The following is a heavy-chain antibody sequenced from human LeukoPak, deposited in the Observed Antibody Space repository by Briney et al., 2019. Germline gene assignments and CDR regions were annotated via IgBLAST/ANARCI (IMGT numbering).Heavy chain of an antibody. Sequence: GGSLRLSCAASGFTFSSYGMHWVRQAPGKGLEWVAVISYDGSNKYYADSVKGRFTISRDNSKNTLYLQMNSLRAEDTAVYYCAKNPSNVVVAATEHHFDYWGQGTLVTVSS. V-gene: IGHV3-30*18. CDR3: AKNPSNVVVAATEHHFDY. J-gene: IGHJ4*02. D-gene: IGHD2-15*01. CDR1: GFTFSSYG. CDR2: ISYDGSNK.